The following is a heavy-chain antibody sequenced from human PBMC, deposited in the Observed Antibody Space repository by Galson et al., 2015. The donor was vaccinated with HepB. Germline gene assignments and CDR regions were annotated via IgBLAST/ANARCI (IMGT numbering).Heavy chain of an antibody. J-gene: IGHJ5*02. Sequence: SVKVSCKASGYTFTIYDINWVRQATGQGLEWMGWMNPSSGNTGYAQTFQGRVTLTRNTSISTAYMELSSLRSEGTAVYYCARTDCSGGRCYISNWFDPWGQGTLVTVSS. CDR2: MNPSSGNT. D-gene: IGHD2-15*01. CDR1: GYTFTIYD. CDR3: ARTDCSGGRCYISNWFDP. V-gene: IGHV1-8*01.